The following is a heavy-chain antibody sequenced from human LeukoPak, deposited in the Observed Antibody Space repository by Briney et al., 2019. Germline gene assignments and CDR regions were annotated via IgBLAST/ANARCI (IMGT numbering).Heavy chain of an antibody. CDR2: INPSGGST. J-gene: IGHJ4*02. Sequence: ASVKVSCKASGYTFSTYHIHWVRQAPGQGLEWMGVINPSGGSTSYAQKFQGRVTMTRDTSTSTVYMELSSLRSEDTAVYYCARDGSTFDWGRPFDYWGQGTLVTVSS. CDR3: ARDGSTFDWGRPFDY. CDR1: GYTFSTYH. D-gene: IGHD7-27*01. V-gene: IGHV1-46*01.